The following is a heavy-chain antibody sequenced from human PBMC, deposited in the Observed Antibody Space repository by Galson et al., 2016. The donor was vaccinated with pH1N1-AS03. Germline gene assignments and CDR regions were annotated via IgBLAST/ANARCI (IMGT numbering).Heavy chain of an antibody. CDR2: INQDGSEK. J-gene: IGHJ4*02. D-gene: IGHD6-13*01. V-gene: IGHV3-7*03. Sequence: SLRLSCAASGFTFNSYWMSWVRQAPGKGPEWVAHINQDGSEKYYMDSVKGRFTISRDNAKNSLYLQMNSLRAEDTAVYYCASAPRGSGSPYYFDYWGQGTLVTVSS. CDR1: GFTFNSYW. CDR3: ASAPRGSGSPYYFDY.